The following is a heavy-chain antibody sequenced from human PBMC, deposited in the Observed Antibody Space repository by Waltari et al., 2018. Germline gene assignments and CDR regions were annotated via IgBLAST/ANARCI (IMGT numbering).Heavy chain of an antibody. V-gene: IGHV4-59*01. Sequence: QVQLQESGPGLVKPSETLSLTCTVSGGSISSYYWSWIRQPPGKGLEWIGYIYYSGSTNYNPSLKSRVTISVDTAKNQFSLKLSSVTAADTAVYYCARFEYSSSSDAFDIWGQGTMVTVSS. CDR2: IYYSGST. D-gene: IGHD6-6*01. J-gene: IGHJ3*02. CDR1: GGSISSYY. CDR3: ARFEYSSSSDAFDI.